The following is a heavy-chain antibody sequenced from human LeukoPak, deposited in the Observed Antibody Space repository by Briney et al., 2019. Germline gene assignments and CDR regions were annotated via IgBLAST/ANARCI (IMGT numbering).Heavy chain of an antibody. CDR2: TFCRSKCYK. D-gene: IGHD3-10*01. Sequence: SQTLSLTRAISGDSVSSNSAAWNWIRQSPSRGLEWLGRTFCRSKCYKEYAVSVKSRITINPDTSMNQFSLQLNSVTPEDTAVYYCARDLSGDGSGSSFDYWGQGTLVTVSS. CDR3: ARDLSGDGSGSSFDY. V-gene: IGHV6-1*01. CDR1: GDSVSSNSAA. J-gene: IGHJ4*02.